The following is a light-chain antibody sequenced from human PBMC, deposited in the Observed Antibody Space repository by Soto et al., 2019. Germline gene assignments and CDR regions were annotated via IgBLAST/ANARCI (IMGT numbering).Light chain of an antibody. V-gene: IGLV2-14*03. J-gene: IGLJ2*01. CDR1: SSEVGGYNY. CDR3: SSYSSSNTVV. CDR2: DVT. Sequence: QSVLTQPASVSGSPGQSITISCTGTSSEVGGYNYVSWYQQHPGKAPKLVIYDVTYRPSGVSNRFSASKSGNTASLTISGLQAEDEADYYCSSYSSSNTVVFGGGTKLTVL.